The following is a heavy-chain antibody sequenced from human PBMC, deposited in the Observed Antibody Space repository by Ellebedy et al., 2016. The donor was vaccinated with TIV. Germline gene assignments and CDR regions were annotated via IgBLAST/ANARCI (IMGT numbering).Heavy chain of an antibody. CDR3: TRGGTSYSDY. V-gene: IGHV4-4*07. J-gene: IGHJ4*02. Sequence: SETLSLTCTVSGGSISSYYWTWIRQPAGKGLEWIGRIYTSGSTNYNPSLKSRVTMSVDTSKNQFSLKLSSVTAADTAMYYCTRGGTSYSDYWGQGTLVTVSS. D-gene: IGHD1-1*01. CDR2: IYTSGST. CDR1: GGSISSYY.